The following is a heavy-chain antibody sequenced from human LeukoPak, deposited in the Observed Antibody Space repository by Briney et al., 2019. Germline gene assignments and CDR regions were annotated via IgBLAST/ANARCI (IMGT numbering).Heavy chain of an antibody. D-gene: IGHD3-10*01. Sequence: SETLSLTCTVSGGSISSYYWSWIRQPPGKGLEWIGYIYYSGSTNYNPSLKSRVTISVDTSKNQFSLKLSSVTAADTAVYYCARDRGSGSTFDYWGQGTLVTVSS. J-gene: IGHJ4*02. CDR1: GGSISSYY. CDR3: ARDRGSGSTFDY. CDR2: IYYSGST. V-gene: IGHV4-59*01.